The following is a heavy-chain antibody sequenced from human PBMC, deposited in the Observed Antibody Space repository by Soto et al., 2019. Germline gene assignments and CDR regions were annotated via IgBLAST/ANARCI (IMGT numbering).Heavy chain of an antibody. CDR1: GGSFSGYY. CDR3: ARGYCGGDCYYPYYYGMDV. D-gene: IGHD2-21*02. Sequence: LSLTCAVYGGSFSGYYWSWIRQPPGKGLEWIGEINHSGSTNYNPSLKSRVTISVDTSKNQFSLKLSSVTAADTAVYYCARGYCGGDCYYPYYYGMDVWGQGTTVTVSS. J-gene: IGHJ6*02. V-gene: IGHV4-34*01. CDR2: INHSGST.